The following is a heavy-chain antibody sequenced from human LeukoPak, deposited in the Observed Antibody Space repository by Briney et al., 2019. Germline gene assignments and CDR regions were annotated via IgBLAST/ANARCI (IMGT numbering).Heavy chain of an antibody. CDR3: ARNIGVVRGVPAGP. CDR1: GYTFNSYD. Sequence: ASVKVYCKASGYTFNSYDINWVRQATGQGLEWMGWMNPNSGNTGYAQKFQGRVTMTRNTSISTAYMELSSLRSEDTAVYYCARNIGVVRGVPAGPWGQGTLVTVSS. V-gene: IGHV1-8*01. CDR2: MNPNSGNT. D-gene: IGHD3-10*01. J-gene: IGHJ5*02.